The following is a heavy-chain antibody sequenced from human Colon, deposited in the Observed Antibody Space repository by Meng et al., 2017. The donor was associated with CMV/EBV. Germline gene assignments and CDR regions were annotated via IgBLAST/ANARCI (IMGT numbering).Heavy chain of an antibody. V-gene: IGHV3-21*01. CDR1: GFNFSSYS. Sequence: GESLKISCAASGFNFSSYSMNWVRQAPGKGLEWVSSMSTSSSYIYYADSVKGRFTISRDNAKNSLYLQMNSLRAEDTAVYYCARDRKEGSDYWGQGTLVTVSS. CDR2: MSTSSSYI. J-gene: IGHJ4*02. CDR3: ARDRKEGSDY.